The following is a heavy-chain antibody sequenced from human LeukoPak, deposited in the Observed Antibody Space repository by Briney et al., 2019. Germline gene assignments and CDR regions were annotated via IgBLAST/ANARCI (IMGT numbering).Heavy chain of an antibody. CDR3: ARAYGYLDY. Sequence: QPGGSLRLSCAASGFTFRNHGMHWVRQAPGKGLEWVAVISYDGSNKYYADSVKGRFTISRDNSKNTLYLQMNSLRAEDTAVYYCARAYGYLDYWGQGTLVTVSS. CDR1: GFTFRNHG. D-gene: IGHD3-10*01. V-gene: IGHV3-30*19. J-gene: IGHJ4*02. CDR2: ISYDGSNK.